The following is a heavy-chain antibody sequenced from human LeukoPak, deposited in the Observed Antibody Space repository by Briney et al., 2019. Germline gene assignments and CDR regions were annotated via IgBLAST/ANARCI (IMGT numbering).Heavy chain of an antibody. Sequence: SQTLSLTCAISGDSVSSNGVAWNWIRQSPSRGLEWLGRTNYTSRWNTDYATSVRGRIIINPDTSKNQFSLQLNSMTPEDTAVFFCASGRGSAFDVWGQGTTVTVSS. J-gene: IGHJ3*01. CDR3: ASGRGSAFDV. V-gene: IGHV6-1*01. CDR1: GDSVSSNGVA. D-gene: IGHD1-26*01. CDR2: TNYTSRWNT.